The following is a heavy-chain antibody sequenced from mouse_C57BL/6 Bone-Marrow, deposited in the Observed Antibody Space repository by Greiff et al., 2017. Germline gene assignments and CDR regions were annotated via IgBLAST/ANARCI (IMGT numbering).Heavy chain of an antibody. CDR3: ARGVYYGSSPYAMDY. CDR2: ISDGGSYT. Sequence: EVKLVESGGGLVKPGGSLKLSCAASGFTFSSYAMSWVRQTPEKRLEWVATISDGGSYTYYPDNVKGRFTISRDNAKNNLYLQMSHLKSEDTAMYYCARGVYYGSSPYAMDYWGQGTSVTVSS. V-gene: IGHV5-4*03. CDR1: GFTFSSYA. D-gene: IGHD1-1*01. J-gene: IGHJ4*01.